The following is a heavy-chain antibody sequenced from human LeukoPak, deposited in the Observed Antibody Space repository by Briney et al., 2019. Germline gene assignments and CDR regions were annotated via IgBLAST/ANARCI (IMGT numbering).Heavy chain of an antibody. D-gene: IGHD5-12*01. J-gene: IGHJ3*02. Sequence: QPGGSLRLSCAASGFTVSSNYMSWVRQAPGKGLEWVSVIYSGGSTYYAGSVKGRFTISRDNSKNTLYLQMNRLRAEDTAVYYCASTWLDAFDIWGQGTMVTVSS. V-gene: IGHV3-53*01. CDR3: ASTWLDAFDI. CDR1: GFTVSSNY. CDR2: IYSGGST.